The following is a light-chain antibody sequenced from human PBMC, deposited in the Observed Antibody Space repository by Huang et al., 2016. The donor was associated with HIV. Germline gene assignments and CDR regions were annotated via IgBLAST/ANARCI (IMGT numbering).Light chain of an antibody. J-gene: IGKJ3*01. Sequence: EIVMTQSPATLSVSPGERATLSCRASQTVVTNLAWYQQRPGQAPRLLIYGASTRATGSPARFSGSGSGTEFTLTINSLQSEDFAVYYCQQYTNRPPLFTFGPGTKVDIK. V-gene: IGKV3-15*01. CDR3: QQYTNRPPLFT. CDR1: QTVVTN. CDR2: GAS.